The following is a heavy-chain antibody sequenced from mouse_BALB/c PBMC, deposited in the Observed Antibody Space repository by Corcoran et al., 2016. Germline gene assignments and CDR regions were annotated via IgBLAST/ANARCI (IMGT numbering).Heavy chain of an antibody. CDR1: GFTFSDFW. CDR3: MRYASSYRYWYFDV. J-gene: IGHJ1*01. CDR2: INSDGSAI. D-gene: IGHD1-1*01. Sequence: EVQLLETGGGLVQPGGSRGLSCEGSGFTFSDFWMSWVRQTPGKTLEWIGDINSDGSAINYAPSIKDRFTIFRDNDKSTLYLQMSNVRSEDTATYFCMRYASSYRYWYFDVWGAGTTVTVSS. V-gene: IGHV11-2*02.